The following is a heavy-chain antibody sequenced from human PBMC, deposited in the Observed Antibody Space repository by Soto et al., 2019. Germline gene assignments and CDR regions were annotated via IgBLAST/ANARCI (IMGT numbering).Heavy chain of an antibody. J-gene: IGHJ6*02. CDR3: ARVHSLGEVDYGMDV. V-gene: IGHV3-13*01. CDR1: GFTFSSYD. Sequence: GESLKISCAASGFTFSSYDMHWVRQATGKGLEWVSAIGTAGDTYYPGSVKGRFTISRENAKNSLYLQMNSLRAEDTAVYYCARVHSLGEVDYGMDVWGQGTTVTVSS. CDR2: IGTAGDT. D-gene: IGHD2-15*01.